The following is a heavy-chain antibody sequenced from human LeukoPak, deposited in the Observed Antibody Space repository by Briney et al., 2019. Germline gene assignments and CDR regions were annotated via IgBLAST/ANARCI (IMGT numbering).Heavy chain of an antibody. J-gene: IGHJ4*02. Sequence: GESPRISCKASGYSFTSYWISWVRQMPGKGLERMGRIDPSDSYTNYSPSFQGHVTISADKSISTAYLQWSSLKASDTAMYYCARARGYSYGSHGDWGQGTLVTVSS. CDR2: IDPSDSYT. CDR3: ARARGYSYGSHGD. D-gene: IGHD5-18*01. CDR1: GYSFTSYW. V-gene: IGHV5-10-1*01.